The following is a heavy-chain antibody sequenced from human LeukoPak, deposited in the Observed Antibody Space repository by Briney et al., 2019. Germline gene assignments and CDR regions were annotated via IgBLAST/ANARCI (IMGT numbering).Heavy chain of an antibody. CDR1: GYTFTSYG. Sequence: ASVKVSCKASGYTFTSYGLSWVRQAPGQGLEWMGWISSYNGKTDYAQNLQGRVTMTTDTSTSTAYMELRSLKADDTAVYYRARGLSPDYGDYGGDYWGQGTLVTVSS. D-gene: IGHD4-17*01. CDR2: ISSYNGKT. CDR3: ARGLSPDYGDYGGDY. V-gene: IGHV1-18*01. J-gene: IGHJ4*02.